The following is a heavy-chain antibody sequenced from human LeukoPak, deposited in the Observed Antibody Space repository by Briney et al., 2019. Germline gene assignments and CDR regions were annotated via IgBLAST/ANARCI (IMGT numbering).Heavy chain of an antibody. J-gene: IGHJ2*01. CDR1: GFTFSSHS. D-gene: IGHD1-1*01. V-gene: IGHV3-48*01. Sequence: GGSLRLSCAASGFTFSSHSMNWVRQAPGKGLEWVSYISSSSSTIYYADSVKGRFTISRDNSKNTLYLQMNSLRAEDTAVYYCARELISTTWRGNRSYFDLWGRGTLVTVSS. CDR2: ISSSSSTI. CDR3: ARELISTTWRGNRSYFDL.